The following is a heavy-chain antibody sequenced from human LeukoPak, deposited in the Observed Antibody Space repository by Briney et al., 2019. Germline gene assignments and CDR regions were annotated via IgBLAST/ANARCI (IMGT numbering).Heavy chain of an antibody. D-gene: IGHD3-16*01. J-gene: IGHJ4*02. CDR1: DYTFTSYG. CDR3: ARDNDSRDPPHFDY. CDR2: ISAYNGNT. V-gene: IGHV1-18*01. Sequence: ASVKVSCKASDYTFTSYGISWVRQAPGQGLEWMGWISAYNGNTNYAQKLQGRVTMTTDTSTSTAYMELRSLRSDDTAVYYCARDNDSRDPPHFDYWGQGTLVTVSS.